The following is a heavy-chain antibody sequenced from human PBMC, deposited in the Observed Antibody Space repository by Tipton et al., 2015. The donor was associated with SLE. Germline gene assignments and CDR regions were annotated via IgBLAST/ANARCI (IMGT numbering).Heavy chain of an antibody. V-gene: IGHV3-49*04. CDR3: TREFIVGATIDYYYGMDV. CDR2: IRSKAYGGTT. D-gene: IGHD1-26*01. J-gene: IGHJ6*02. CDR1: GFTFGDYA. Sequence: SLRLSCTDSGFTFGDYAMSWVRQAPGKGLEWVGFIRSKAYGGTTEYAASVKGRFTISRDDSKSIAYLQMNSLKTEDTAVYYCTREFIVGATIDYYYGMDVWGQGTTVTV.